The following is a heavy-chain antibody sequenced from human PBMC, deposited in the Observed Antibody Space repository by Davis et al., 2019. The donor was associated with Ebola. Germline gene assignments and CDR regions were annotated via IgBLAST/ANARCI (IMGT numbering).Heavy chain of an antibody. Sequence: SVKVSCKAFGFTFSGSGMQWVRQARGQRLEWIGSIVVGSGNTNYAQKFRQRVTITRDMSTSTSYLDLSNLRSEDTAVYYCAASAGTVGKFDYWGQGTLVTVSS. CDR3: AASAGTVGKFDY. CDR2: IVVGSGNT. V-gene: IGHV1-58*02. D-gene: IGHD1-14*01. J-gene: IGHJ4*01. CDR1: GFTFSGSG.